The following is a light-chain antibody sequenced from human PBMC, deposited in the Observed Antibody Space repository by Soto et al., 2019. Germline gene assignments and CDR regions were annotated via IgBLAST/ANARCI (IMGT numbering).Light chain of an antibody. CDR2: DVN. CDR1: SSDVGGYNH. J-gene: IGLJ1*01. Sequence: QSVLTQPRSVSRSPGQSVAISCTGTSSDVGGYNHVAWYQQHPGKAPKLMIFDVNKRPSWVPDRFSGSKSGNTASLTISGLQAEDEADYYCSSYAGSYTYVFATGTKLTVL. V-gene: IGLV2-11*01. CDR3: SSYAGSYTYV.